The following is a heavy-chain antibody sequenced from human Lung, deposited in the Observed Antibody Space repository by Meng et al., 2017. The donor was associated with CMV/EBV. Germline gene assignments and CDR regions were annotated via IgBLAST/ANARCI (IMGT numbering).Heavy chain of an antibody. Sequence: SETLSLXCTVSGGSISSSSYYWGWIRQPPGRGLEWIGTIYYSGSTYYNPSLKSRVTISLDTSKNQFSLKLSSVTAADTAVYYCAREGTMVRGVYYYYYGMDVWXQGTTVTVSS. CDR3: AREGTMVRGVYYYYYGMDV. J-gene: IGHJ6*02. CDR2: IYYSGST. V-gene: IGHV4-39*07. D-gene: IGHD3-10*01. CDR1: GGSISSSSYY.